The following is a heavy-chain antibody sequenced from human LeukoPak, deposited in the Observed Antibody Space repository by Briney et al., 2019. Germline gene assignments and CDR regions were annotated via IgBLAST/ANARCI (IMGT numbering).Heavy chain of an antibody. V-gene: IGHV3-7*01. CDR3: TKGRSNHY. J-gene: IGHJ4*02. CDR1: GFTFSDFW. Sequence: GGSLRLSCAASGFTFSDFWMGWVLQAPGKGLEWVANINQGGSESYYVDSVKGRFTISRDNAKKSLFLQMNSLRAEDTAVYYCTKGRSNHYWGQGTLVTVS. CDR2: INQGGSES. D-gene: IGHD4-11*01.